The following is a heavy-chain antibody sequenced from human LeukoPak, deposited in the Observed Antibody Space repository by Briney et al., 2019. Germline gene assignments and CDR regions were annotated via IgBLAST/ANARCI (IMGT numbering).Heavy chain of an antibody. J-gene: IGHJ4*02. CDR2: IHYSGIT. CDR1: GASISSHY. D-gene: IGHD4/OR15-4a*01. CDR3: ARVYDYGKFDF. Sequence: PSETLSLTCTVSGASISSHYWSWIRQPPGRGLEWIGYIHYSGITSYDPPLKSRVTMSIDTSKSQFSLNLNSVTAADTAVYYCARVYDYGKFDFWGPGTPLTVSS. V-gene: IGHV4-59*11.